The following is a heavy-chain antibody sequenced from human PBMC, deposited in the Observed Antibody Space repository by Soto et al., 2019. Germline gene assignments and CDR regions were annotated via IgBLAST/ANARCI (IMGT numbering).Heavy chain of an antibody. D-gene: IGHD3-10*01. CDR3: ARGADRGYYYYDMDV. Sequence: PSETLSLTCTVSGGSVSSGSYYWSWIRQPPGKGLEWIGYIYYSGSTNYNPSLKSRVTISVDTSKNQFSLKLSSVTAADTAVYFCARGADRGYYYYDMDVWGQGTTVTVSS. J-gene: IGHJ6*02. V-gene: IGHV4-61*01. CDR1: GGSVSSGSYY. CDR2: IYYSGST.